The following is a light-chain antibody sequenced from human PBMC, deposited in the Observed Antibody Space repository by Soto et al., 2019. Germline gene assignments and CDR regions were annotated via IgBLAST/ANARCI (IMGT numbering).Light chain of an antibody. CDR3: MQGTYWPYT. Sequence: DVVMTQSPLSLTVTLGQSASVACRSSESGLYSDGNSYLSWFQQRPGQSPRRLIYKVSNRDSGVPDRFSGSGSDTDFTLKISRVEAEDVGVYYCMQGTYWPYTFGHGTQLEIK. CDR1: ESGLYSDGNSY. CDR2: KVS. J-gene: IGKJ2*01. V-gene: IGKV2-30*01.